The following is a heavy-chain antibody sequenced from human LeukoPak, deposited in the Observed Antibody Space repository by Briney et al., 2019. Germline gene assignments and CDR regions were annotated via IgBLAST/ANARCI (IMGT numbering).Heavy chain of an antibody. J-gene: IGHJ4*02. V-gene: IGHV4-39*07. CDR1: GGSISSSDYY. CDR2: IYYNGSS. Sequence: PSETLSLTCTVSGGSISSSDYYWGWIRQPPGKGLEWIGSIYYNGSSYYNPSLKSRVTISIDTSNNQFSLKLSSVTAADTAVYYCARDWYYYDSSGPPYYFDYWGQGTLVTVSS. CDR3: ARDWYYYDSSGPPYYFDY. D-gene: IGHD3-22*01.